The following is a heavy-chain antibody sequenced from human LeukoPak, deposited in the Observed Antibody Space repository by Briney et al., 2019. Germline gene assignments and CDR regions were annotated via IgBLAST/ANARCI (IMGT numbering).Heavy chain of an antibody. CDR1: GFTVGSNY. D-gene: IGHD1-14*01. CDR3: ARRSNPPGRIDH. V-gene: IGHV3-66*04. J-gene: IGHJ4*02. CDR2: IYNSGST. Sequence: GGSLRLSCAASGFTVGSNYMTWVRQAPGKGLEWVSIIYNSGSTYYADSVKGRFTISRDNSKNTMYLQMNSLKGEDTAVYYCARRSNPPGRIDHWGQGTLVTVSS.